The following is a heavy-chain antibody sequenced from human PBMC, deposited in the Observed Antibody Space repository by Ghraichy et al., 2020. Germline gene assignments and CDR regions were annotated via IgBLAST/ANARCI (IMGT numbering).Heavy chain of an antibody. Sequence: GESLRLSCAASGFTFSSYSMNWVRQAPGKGLEWVSSISSSSSYIYYADSVKGRFTISRDNAKNSLYLQMNSLRAEDTAVYYCARSHLYCSSTSCYTWYYYGMDVWGQGTTVTVSS. V-gene: IGHV3-21*01. CDR3: ARSHLYCSSTSCYTWYYYGMDV. CDR2: ISSSSSYI. CDR1: GFTFSSYS. J-gene: IGHJ6*02. D-gene: IGHD2-2*02.